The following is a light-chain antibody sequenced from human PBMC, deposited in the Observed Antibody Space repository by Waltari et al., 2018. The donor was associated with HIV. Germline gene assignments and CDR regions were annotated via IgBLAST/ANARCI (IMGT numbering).Light chain of an antibody. V-gene: IGKV4-1*01. CDR2: WAS. Sequence: DIVMTQSPHSLALSLGERATINCKSSQNIFYSSKNATYLAWYQQKPGQSPKLLIYWASSRASGVPDRFSGSGSRTDFTLSISSLQSEDVAVYFCQQYYSTPPTFGQGTRVEIK. CDR3: QQYYSTPPT. J-gene: IGKJ1*01. CDR1: QNIFYSSKNATY.